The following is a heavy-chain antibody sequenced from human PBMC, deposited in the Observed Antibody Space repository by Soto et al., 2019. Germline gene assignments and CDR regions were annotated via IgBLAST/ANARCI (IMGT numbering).Heavy chain of an antibody. V-gene: IGHV3-30*03. CDR1: GFTVSSYG. CDR2: ISYDGSNK. CDR3: ATLKGFPRVDAFDI. J-gene: IGHJ3*02. Sequence: GGSLRLSCAASGFTVSSYGMHWVRQAPGKGLEWVAGISYDGSNKDYADSVKGRFTISRDNSKNTLYLQMNSLRAEDTAVYYCATLKGFPRVDAFDIWGQGTMVTVSS.